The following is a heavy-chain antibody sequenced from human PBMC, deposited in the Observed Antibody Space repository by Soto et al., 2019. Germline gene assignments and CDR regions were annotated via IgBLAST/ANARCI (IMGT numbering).Heavy chain of an antibody. CDR2: IKEDGSRT. Sequence: EVQLVDSEGGLVHPGGSLRLSCAASGFTFSNFWMTWVRQAPGKGLEWVANIKEDGSRTYYVDSVKGRFTISRDNAENSLYLQLNSLRADDTAVYYCARAYEASSGWKFDYWGQGILVTVSS. D-gene: IGHD6-19*01. CDR3: ARAYEASSGWKFDY. CDR1: GFTFSNFW. V-gene: IGHV3-7*03. J-gene: IGHJ4*02.